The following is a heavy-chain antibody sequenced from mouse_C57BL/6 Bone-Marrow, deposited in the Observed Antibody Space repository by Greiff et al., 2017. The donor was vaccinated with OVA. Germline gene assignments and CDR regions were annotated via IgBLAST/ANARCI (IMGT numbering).Heavy chain of an antibody. Sequence: EVQLQQSGPELVKPGASVKISCKASGYTFTDYYMNWVKQSHGKSLEWIGDINPNNGGTSYNQKFKGKATLTVDKSSSTAYMELRSLTSEDSAVYYCARLGTGTVDYWGQGTTLTVSS. D-gene: IGHD4-1*01. V-gene: IGHV1-26*01. CDR1: GYTFTDYY. CDR3: ARLGTGTVDY. CDR2: INPNNGGT. J-gene: IGHJ2*01.